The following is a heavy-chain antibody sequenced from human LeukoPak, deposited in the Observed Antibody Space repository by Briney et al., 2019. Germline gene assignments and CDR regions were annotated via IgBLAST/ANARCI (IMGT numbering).Heavy chain of an antibody. D-gene: IGHD5-18*01. V-gene: IGHV4-59*01. CDR1: GGSISPYY. Sequence: SETLSLTCTVSGGSISPYYWSWIRQPPGKGLEWIGYIYYTGSTDYNPSLKSPVTISVDTSKNQFSLELRSVTAADTDVYYCARGLLTGGYDNWGQGTLVTVSS. J-gene: IGHJ4*02. CDR2: IYYTGST. CDR3: ARGLLTGGYDN.